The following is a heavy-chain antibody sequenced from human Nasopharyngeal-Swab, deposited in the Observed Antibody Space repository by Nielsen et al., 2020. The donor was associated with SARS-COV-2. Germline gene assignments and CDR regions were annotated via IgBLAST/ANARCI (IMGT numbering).Heavy chain of an antibody. J-gene: IGHJ3*01. CDR1: GFTFSDHA. D-gene: IGHD3-10*01. V-gene: IGHV3-30*18. Sequence: GESLKISCAASGFTFSDHAIHWVRQAPGKGLEWVAVISYDETDQYYPGSVKGRFTISRDSSKKVVYLQMNSLRPEDTGLYYCAKEMFKYGSGVSSDGFDVWGQGTRVTVSS. CDR2: ISYDETDQ. CDR3: AKEMFKYGSGVSSDGFDV.